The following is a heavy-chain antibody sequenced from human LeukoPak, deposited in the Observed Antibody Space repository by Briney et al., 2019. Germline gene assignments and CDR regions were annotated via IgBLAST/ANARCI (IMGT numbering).Heavy chain of an antibody. CDR1: GFTFSSYW. CDR2: INHNGNVN. CDR3: ARGGGLDV. V-gene: IGHV3-7*03. Sequence: GSLRLSCAASGFTFSSYWMNWARQAPGKGLEWVASINHNGNVNYYVDSVKGRFTISRDNAKNSLYLQMSNLRAEDTAVYFCARGGGLDVWGQGAAVTVSS. J-gene: IGHJ6*02. D-gene: IGHD3-16*01.